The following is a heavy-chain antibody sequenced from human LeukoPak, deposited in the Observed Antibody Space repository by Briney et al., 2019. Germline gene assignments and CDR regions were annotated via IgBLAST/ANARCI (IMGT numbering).Heavy chain of an antibody. CDR3: ARGPYSTGGY. V-gene: IGHV3-11*05. J-gene: IGHJ4*02. CDR1: GFTFSDYY. D-gene: IGHD6-13*01. Sequence: GGSLRLSCAASGFTFSDYYMSWIRQAPGKRLEWVSYISGSSSYTNYADSVKGRFTISRDNAKNSLYLQMNSLRAEATAVYYCARGPYSTGGYWGQGTLVTVSS. CDR2: ISGSSSYT.